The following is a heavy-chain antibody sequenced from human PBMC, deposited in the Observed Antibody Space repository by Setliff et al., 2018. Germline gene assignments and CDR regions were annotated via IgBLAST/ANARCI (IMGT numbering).Heavy chain of an antibody. V-gene: IGHV3-15*07. CDR3: VHNADFIGTFNT. Sequence: GGSLRLSCAASGFTFSYALMHWVRQAPGTRLEWVGRSKSKTAGGAIDYAAPVKGRFTISRDDSKNTLYLQMSSLKTEDTAMYYCVHNADFIGTFNTWGQGTMVTVSS. D-gene: IGHD2-8*01. CDR1: GFTFSYAL. CDR2: SKSKTAGGAI. J-gene: IGHJ3*01.